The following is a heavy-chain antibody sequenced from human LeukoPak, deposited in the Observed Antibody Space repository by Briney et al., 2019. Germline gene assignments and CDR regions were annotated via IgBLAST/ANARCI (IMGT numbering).Heavy chain of an antibody. J-gene: IGHJ3*02. CDR1: GFTFSSYS. Sequence: GGSLRLSCAASGFTFSSYSMNWVRQAPGKGLEWVSYISSSSSTIYYADSVKGRFTISRDNAKNSLYLQMNSLRAEDTAVYYCARDFYDFWSGYHDAFDIWGQGTMVTVSS. D-gene: IGHD3-3*01. CDR2: ISSSSSTI. CDR3: ARDFYDFWSGYHDAFDI. V-gene: IGHV3-48*01.